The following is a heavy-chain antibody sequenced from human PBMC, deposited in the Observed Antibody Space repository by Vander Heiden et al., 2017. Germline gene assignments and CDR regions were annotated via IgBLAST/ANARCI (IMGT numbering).Heavy chain of an antibody. D-gene: IGHD3-3*01. CDR3: AKDLGDGSLDY. CDR1: GFTFSSYG. V-gene: IGHV3-30*18. J-gene: IGHJ4*02. Sequence: QVQLVESGGGVVQPGMSLRLSCAASGFTFSSYGMHWVRQAPGKGLEWVAVISYDGSNKYYADSVKGRFTISRDNSKNTLYLQMNSLRAEDTAVYYCAKDLGDGSLDYWGQGTLVTVSS. CDR2: ISYDGSNK.